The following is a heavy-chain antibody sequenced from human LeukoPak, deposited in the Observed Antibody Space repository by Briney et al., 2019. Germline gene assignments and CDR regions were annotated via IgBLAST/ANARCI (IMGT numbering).Heavy chain of an antibody. D-gene: IGHD1-1*01. CDR2: INPDSGFT. CDR1: GYRFIDYY. Sequence: ASVKVSCKASGYRFIDYYMHWVRQAPGQGLELMGWINPDSGFTNYAEKFRGRVTMTRDTSISTAYMEVSRLRSDDTAVYYCVPTPEAYSSNWNVWGPGTLVTVSS. V-gene: IGHV1-2*02. J-gene: IGHJ4*02. CDR3: VPTPEAYSSNWNV.